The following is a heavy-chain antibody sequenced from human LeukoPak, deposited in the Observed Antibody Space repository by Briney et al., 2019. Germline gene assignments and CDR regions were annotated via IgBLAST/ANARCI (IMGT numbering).Heavy chain of an antibody. Sequence: GGSLRLSCAASGFTFSNAWMSWVRQAPGKGLEWVGRIKSKTDGGTTDYAAPVKGRFTISRDDSKNTLYLQMNSLKTEDTAVYYCTVSVTFGAFDIWGQGTMVTVSS. D-gene: IGHD2-21*02. CDR1: GFTFSNAW. CDR3: TVSVTFGAFDI. V-gene: IGHV3-15*01. J-gene: IGHJ3*02. CDR2: IKSKTDGGTT.